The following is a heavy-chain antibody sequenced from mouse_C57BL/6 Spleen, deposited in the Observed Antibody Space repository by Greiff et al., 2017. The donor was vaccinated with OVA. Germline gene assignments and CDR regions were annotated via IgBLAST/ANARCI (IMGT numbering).Heavy chain of an antibody. D-gene: IGHD4-1*01. V-gene: IGHV5-17*01. J-gene: IGHJ2*01. Sequence: EVMLVESGGGLVKPGGSLKLSCAASGFTFSDYGMHWVRQAPEKGLEWVAYISSGSSPIYYADTVKGRFTISRDNAKNTLFLQMTSLRSEYTAMYYCARELGDYWGQGTTLTVSS. CDR1: GFTFSDYG. CDR3: ARELGDY. CDR2: ISSGSSPI.